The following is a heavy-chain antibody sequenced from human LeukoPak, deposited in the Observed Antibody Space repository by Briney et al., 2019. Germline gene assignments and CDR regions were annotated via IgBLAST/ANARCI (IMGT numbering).Heavy chain of an antibody. Sequence: GGSLRLSCGASGFTFRDYWMTRVRQAPGKGLEWVANVKQDGTEKFYVDSVKGRFTISRDNGKNSLYLQMNSLRVEDTAIYYCARAGGTSWADYWGQGTLVTVSS. CDR2: VKQDGTEK. V-gene: IGHV3-7*01. D-gene: IGHD6-13*01. CDR3: ARAGGTSWADY. CDR1: GFTFRDYW. J-gene: IGHJ4*02.